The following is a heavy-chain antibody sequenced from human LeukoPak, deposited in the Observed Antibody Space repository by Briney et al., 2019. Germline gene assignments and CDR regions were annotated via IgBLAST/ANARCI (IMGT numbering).Heavy chain of an antibody. Sequence: GGSLRLSCAASGFTFSSYEMNWVRQAPGKGLEWVSYISSSGSTIYYADSVKGRFTISRDNAKNSLYLQMNSLRAEDTAVYYCVVIAAMRTYFDYWGQGTLVTVSS. CDR3: VVIAAMRTYFDY. CDR1: GFTFSSYE. CDR2: ISSSGSTI. V-gene: IGHV3-48*03. J-gene: IGHJ4*02. D-gene: IGHD2-15*01.